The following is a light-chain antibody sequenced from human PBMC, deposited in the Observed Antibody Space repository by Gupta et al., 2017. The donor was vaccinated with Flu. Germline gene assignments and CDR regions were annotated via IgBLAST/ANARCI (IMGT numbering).Light chain of an antibody. CDR3: QLEDNWPIT. J-gene: IGKJ4*01. Sequence: ATLSVSPGERATLSCSTSQSVNTKNLAWYQQKPGQAPRLLIYGASTRATGIPAMFSGSGSATEFTFTISSLQSEDFAVYFCQLEDNWPITFGGGTKVDIK. V-gene: IGKV3-15*01. CDR1: QSVNTKN. CDR2: GAS.